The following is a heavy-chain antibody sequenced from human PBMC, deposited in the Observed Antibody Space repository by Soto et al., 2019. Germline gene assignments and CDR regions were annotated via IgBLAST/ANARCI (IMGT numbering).Heavy chain of an antibody. CDR1: GFTFSSYA. CDR3: ASTTGGFDY. Sequence: GRSLRHSCAAAGFTFSSYAMHWVSQAPGKGLKYVSAISSKGGSTYYANSVKDRFTISRDNSKNTLYLQMGSLRAEDMAVYYCASTTGGFDYWGQGTLVTVSS. J-gene: IGHJ4*02. D-gene: IGHD3-10*01. V-gene: IGHV3-64*01. CDR2: ISSKGGST.